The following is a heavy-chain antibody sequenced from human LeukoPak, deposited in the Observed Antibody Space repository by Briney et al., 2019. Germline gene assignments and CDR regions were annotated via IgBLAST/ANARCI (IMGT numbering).Heavy chain of an antibody. CDR3: VRRSSSWYW. CDR1: GFTVSSNY. Sequence: PGGSLRLSCAASGFTVSSNYMSWVRQAPGKGLEWVSYISSSGSTIYYADSVKGRFTISRDNAKNSLYLQMNSLRAEDTAVYYCVRRSSSWYWWGQGTLVTVSS. CDR2: ISSSGSTI. V-gene: IGHV3-11*04. J-gene: IGHJ4*02. D-gene: IGHD6-13*01.